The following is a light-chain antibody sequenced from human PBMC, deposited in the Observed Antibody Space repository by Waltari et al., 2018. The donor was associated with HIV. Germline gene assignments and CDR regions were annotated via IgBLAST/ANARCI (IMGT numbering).Light chain of an antibody. J-gene: IGKJ1*01. CDR2: DAS. CDR3: QQRSDGPPT. CDR1: QRVGSY. Sequence: EIVLTQSPATLSLSPGERATLSCRASQRVGSYLGWYQQKPGQAPRLLIYDASNRATVIPARFSGSGSGTDFTLTISSLEPEDFAVYYCQQRSDGPPTFGQGTKVEIK. V-gene: IGKV3-11*01.